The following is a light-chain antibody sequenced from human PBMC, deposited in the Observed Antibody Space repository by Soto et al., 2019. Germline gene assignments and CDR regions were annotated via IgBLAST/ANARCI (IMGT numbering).Light chain of an antibody. CDR2: YVS. J-gene: IGKJ4*01. Sequence: DIQMTQSPSALSASVGDTVTVTGRASQAIGDHLAWFQQQPGKVPQRLIYYVSTLHTGAPSRFSGSGSETDFTLTITHLQPEDFASYFCLQHYTYPPTVGGGT. CDR3: LQHYTYPPT. CDR1: QAIGDH. V-gene: IGKV1-17*03.